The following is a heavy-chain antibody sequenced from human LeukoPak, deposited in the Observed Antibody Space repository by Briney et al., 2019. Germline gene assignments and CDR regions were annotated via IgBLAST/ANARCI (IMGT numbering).Heavy chain of an antibody. CDR1: GYTFTSYG. J-gene: IGHJ6*04. D-gene: IGHD1-26*01. Sequence: ASVKVSCKASGYTFTSYGISWVRQAPGQGLEWMGWISAYNGNTNYAQMLQGRVTMTTDTSTSTAYMELRSLRSDDTAVYYCARNQYSGSYSPRDGMDVWGKGTTVTVSS. V-gene: IGHV1-18*01. CDR2: ISAYNGNT. CDR3: ARNQYSGSYSPRDGMDV.